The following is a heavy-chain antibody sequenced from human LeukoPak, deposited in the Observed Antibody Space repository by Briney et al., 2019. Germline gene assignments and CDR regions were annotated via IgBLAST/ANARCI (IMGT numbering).Heavy chain of an antibody. Sequence: GGSLRLSCAASGFTFSNYWMTWVRQAPGKGLEWVADINQDGSEEHYMDSVKGRFTISRDNAKNSLSLQMNSLRAEDTALYYCVRDGGVSGYDLLDYWGQGTLVTVSS. CDR2: INQDGSEE. D-gene: IGHD5-12*01. J-gene: IGHJ4*02. V-gene: IGHV3-7*01. CDR3: VRDGGVSGYDLLDY. CDR1: GFTFSNYW.